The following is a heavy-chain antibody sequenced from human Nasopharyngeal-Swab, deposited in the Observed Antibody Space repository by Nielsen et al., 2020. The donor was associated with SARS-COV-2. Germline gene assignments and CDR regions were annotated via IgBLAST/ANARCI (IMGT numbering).Heavy chain of an antibody. J-gene: IGHJ4*02. CDR1: GFTFSSYA. V-gene: IGHV3-23*01. D-gene: IGHD3-16*01. CDR2: IGGSGGST. Sequence: GESLKISCAASGFTFSSYAMSCFRQTSVKVLAWVSAIGGSGGSTYYADSVKGRFTISRDNSNNMLFLQMSSLRTEDTAAYYCAKDWGRLTAAWGCAVEYWGKGTLVTVSS. CDR3: AKDWGRLTAAWGCAVEY.